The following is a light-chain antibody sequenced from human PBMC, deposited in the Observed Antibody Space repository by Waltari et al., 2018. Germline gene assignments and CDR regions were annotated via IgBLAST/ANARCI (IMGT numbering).Light chain of an antibody. CDR3: SSYTRVSASVV. CDR2: DAS. J-gene: IGLJ2*01. V-gene: IGLV2-14*01. Sequence: QSALTQPASVSGSPGQSITISCTGTSSDLGCYNYPSWYQQHPGRAPKPIIYDASKRPSGVSVRFSGSKSGNTASLTISGLQAEDEADYYCSSYTRVSASVVFGGGTKLTVL. CDR1: SSDLGCYNY.